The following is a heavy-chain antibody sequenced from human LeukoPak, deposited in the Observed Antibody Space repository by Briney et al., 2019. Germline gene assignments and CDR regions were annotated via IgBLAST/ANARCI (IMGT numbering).Heavy chain of an antibody. CDR1: GGSFSGYY. CDR2: INHSGST. Sequence: SETLSLTCAVYGGSFSGYYWSWIRQPPGKGLEWIGEINHSGSTNYNPSLKSRVTISVDTSKNQFSLKLSSVTAADTAMYYCARAPRVTMIIVTPGAFDMWGQGTMVTVSS. V-gene: IGHV4-34*01. CDR3: ARAPRVTMIIVTPGAFDM. D-gene: IGHD3-22*01. J-gene: IGHJ3*02.